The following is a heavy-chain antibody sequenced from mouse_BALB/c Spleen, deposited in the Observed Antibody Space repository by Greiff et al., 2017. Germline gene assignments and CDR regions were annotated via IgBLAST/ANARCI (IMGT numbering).Heavy chain of an antibody. J-gene: IGHJ2*01. CDR1: GFTFSSYG. V-gene: IGHV5-6-3*01. CDR2: INSNGGST. CDR3: ARDRSPRGYYFDY. Sequence: EVHLVESGGGLVQPGGSLKLSCAASGFTFSSYGMSWVRQTPDKRLELVATINSNGGSTYYPDSVKGRFTISRDNAKNTLYLQMSSLKSEDTAMYYCARDRSPRGYYFDYWGQGTTLTVSS.